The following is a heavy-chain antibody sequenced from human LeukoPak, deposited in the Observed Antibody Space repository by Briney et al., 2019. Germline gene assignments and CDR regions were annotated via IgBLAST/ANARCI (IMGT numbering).Heavy chain of an antibody. CDR2: IYYSGST. J-gene: IGHJ6*03. Sequence: SETLSLTCTVSGGSISSHYWSWIRQPPGKGLEWIGYIYYSGSTNYNPSLKSRVTISVDTSKNQFSLKLSSVTAADTAVYYCARYSGSYYPGYYIDVWGKGTTVTVSS. V-gene: IGHV4-59*11. CDR3: ARYSGSYYPGYYIDV. CDR1: GGSISSHY. D-gene: IGHD1-26*01.